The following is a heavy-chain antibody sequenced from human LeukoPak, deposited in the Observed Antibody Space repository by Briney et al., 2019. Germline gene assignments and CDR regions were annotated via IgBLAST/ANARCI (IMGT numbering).Heavy chain of an antibody. CDR2: INPHSGGT. CDR1: GYTFSNYG. D-gene: IGHD5-18*01. J-gene: IGHJ4*02. V-gene: IGHV1-2*02. Sequence: ASVKVSCTASGYTFSNYGISWVRQAPGQGLEWMGWINPHSGGTNYAQKFQGRVTMTRDTSINTAYMELSRLRSDDTAVYFCSRGAGGYSYGFDYWGQGTLVTVSS. CDR3: SRGAGGYSYGFDY.